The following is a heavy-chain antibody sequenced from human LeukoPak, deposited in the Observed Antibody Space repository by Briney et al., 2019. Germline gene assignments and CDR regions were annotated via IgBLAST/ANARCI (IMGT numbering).Heavy chain of an antibody. D-gene: IGHD3-22*01. V-gene: IGHV3-21*04. CDR2: ISSSSSYI. CDR1: GFTFSTYS. Sequence: GGSLRLSCAASGFTFSTYSMSWVRQAPGKGLEWVSSISSSSSYIYYADSVKGRFTISRDNARNSLYLQMNSLRAEDTAVYYCAKSYYYDSSGYPYYFDYWGQGTLVTVSS. J-gene: IGHJ4*02. CDR3: AKSYYYDSSGYPYYFDY.